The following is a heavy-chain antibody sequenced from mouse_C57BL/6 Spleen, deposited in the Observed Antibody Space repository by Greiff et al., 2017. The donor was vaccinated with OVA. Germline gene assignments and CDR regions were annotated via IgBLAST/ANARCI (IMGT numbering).Heavy chain of an antibody. D-gene: IGHD2-1*01. CDR2: ISDGGSYT. J-gene: IGHJ3*01. Sequence: EVKLVESGGGLVKPGGSLKLSCAASGFTFSSYAMSWVRQTPEKRLEWVATISDGGSYTYYPDNVKGRFTISRDNAKNNLYLQMSHLKSEDTAMYYCARDANYGNYVFAYWGQGTLVTVSA. V-gene: IGHV5-4*01. CDR3: ARDANYGNYVFAY. CDR1: GFTFSSYA.